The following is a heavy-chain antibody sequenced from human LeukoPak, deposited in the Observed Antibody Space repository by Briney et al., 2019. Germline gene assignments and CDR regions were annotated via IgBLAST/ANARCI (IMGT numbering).Heavy chain of an antibody. CDR1: GFTFSSYG. CDR2: ISGSGGST. CDR3: AKVRGVVVTVIWGYFDY. D-gene: IGHD2-21*02. Sequence: AGGSLRLSCAASGFTFSSYGMSWVRQAPGKGLEWVSAISGSGGSTYYADSVKGRFTISRDNSKNTLYLQMNSLRAEDTAVYYCAKVRGVVVTVIWGYFDYWAQGTRVTVSS. J-gene: IGHJ4*02. V-gene: IGHV3-23*01.